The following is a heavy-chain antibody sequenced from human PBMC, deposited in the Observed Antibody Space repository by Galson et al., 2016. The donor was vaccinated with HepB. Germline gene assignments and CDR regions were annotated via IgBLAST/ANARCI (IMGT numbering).Heavy chain of an antibody. Sequence: SLRLSCAASGFTFTSYVMHWVHQAPGKGLEWVAVMWTDGSKKYYADSVRGRFTISRDNSNNTVFLHMDSLRVEDTAVYYCAREMPIREYYYYGMDVWGQGTTVTVSS. CDR2: MWTDGSKK. D-gene: IGHD3-16*01. CDR1: GFTFTSYV. V-gene: IGHV3-33*01. J-gene: IGHJ6*02. CDR3: AREMPIREYYYYGMDV.